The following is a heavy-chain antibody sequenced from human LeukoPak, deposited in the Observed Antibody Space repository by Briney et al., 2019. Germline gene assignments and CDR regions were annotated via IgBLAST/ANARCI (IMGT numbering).Heavy chain of an antibody. Sequence: GGSLRLSCAASGFTFSSYNMNWVRQAPGKGLEWVSYISSSSSTIYYSDSVKGRFTISRDNAKNSLYLQMNSLRAEDTAVYYLGRDYYDSGVYYPGGYWGQGPLVTVS. J-gene: IGHJ4*02. V-gene: IGHV3-48*01. D-gene: IGHD3-22*01. CDR2: ISSSSSTI. CDR3: GRDYYDSGVYYPGGY. CDR1: GFTFSSYN.